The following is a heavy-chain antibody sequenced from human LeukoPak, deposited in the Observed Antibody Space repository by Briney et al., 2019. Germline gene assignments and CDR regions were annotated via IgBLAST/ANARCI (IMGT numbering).Heavy chain of an antibody. Sequence: SETLSLTCTASGGSTSTFSWSWVRQTPDKGLEWIGSFVSTATKYNPSLESRVAISVDTSKNQFSLRLNSLTTADTASYYCARDTRVASGMQYRGPGTLVTVSS. V-gene: IGHV4-59*01. CDR3: ARDTRVASGMQY. CDR1: GGSTSTFS. D-gene: IGHD5-12*01. J-gene: IGHJ4*02. CDR2: FVSTAT.